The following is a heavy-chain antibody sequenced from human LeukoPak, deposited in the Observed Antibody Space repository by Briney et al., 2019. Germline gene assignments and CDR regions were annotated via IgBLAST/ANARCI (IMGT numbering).Heavy chain of an antibody. CDR1: GFTFSSYG. D-gene: IGHD3-16*01. J-gene: IGHJ4*02. CDR2: IWYDGSNK. V-gene: IGHV3-33*01. Sequence: GGSLRLSCAASGFTFSSYGMHWVRQAPGKGLEWVAVIWYDGSNKYYADSVKGRFTISRDNSKNTLYLQMNSLRAEDTAVYYCARVKMGEYNFDYWGQGTLVTVSS. CDR3: ARVKMGEYNFDY.